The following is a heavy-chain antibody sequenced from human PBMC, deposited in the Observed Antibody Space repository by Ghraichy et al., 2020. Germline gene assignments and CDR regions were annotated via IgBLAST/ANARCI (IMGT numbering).Heavy chain of an antibody. V-gene: IGHV4-39*01. Sequence: SETLSLTCTVPGGSISSSSYYWGWIRQPPGKGLEWIGSIYYSGSTYYNPSLKSRVTISVDTSKNQFSLKLSSVTAADTAVYYCAAATSYSSSWYFYYYGMDVWGQGTTVTVSS. CDR2: IYYSGST. CDR1: GGSISSSSYY. D-gene: IGHD6-13*01. J-gene: IGHJ6*02. CDR3: AAATSYSSSWYFYYYGMDV.